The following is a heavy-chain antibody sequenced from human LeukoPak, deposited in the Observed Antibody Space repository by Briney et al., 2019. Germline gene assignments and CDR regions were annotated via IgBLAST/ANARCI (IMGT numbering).Heavy chain of an antibody. CDR3: ARRPGIAAAGTVPVYYGMDV. CDR2: ISSSGSTI. D-gene: IGHD6-13*01. CDR1: GVTFSSYE. J-gene: IGHJ6*02. Sequence: GGSLRLSCAASGVTFSSYEMNWVRQAPGKGQDWASYISSSGSTIYYADSVKGRFTISRDNSKNTLYLQMNSLRAEDTAVYYCARRPGIAAAGTVPVYYGMDVWGQGTTVTVSS. V-gene: IGHV3-48*03.